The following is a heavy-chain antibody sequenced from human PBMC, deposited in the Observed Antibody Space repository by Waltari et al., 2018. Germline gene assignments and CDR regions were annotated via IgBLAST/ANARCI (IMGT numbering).Heavy chain of an antibody. D-gene: IGHD3-3*01. J-gene: IGHJ3*02. Sequence: QVQLVESGGGVVQSGRSLRLSCVGSGFTFINHGMNWVRQAPGKGLEWVAVIWYDGSNKNYVDSVKGRFTISRDNSKNTMYLEMNRLRAEDTAVYFCARGDGGSGLGASDIWGQGTMVTVSS. V-gene: IGHV3-33*01. CDR2: IWYDGSNK. CDR3: ARGDGGSGLGASDI. CDR1: GFTFINHG.